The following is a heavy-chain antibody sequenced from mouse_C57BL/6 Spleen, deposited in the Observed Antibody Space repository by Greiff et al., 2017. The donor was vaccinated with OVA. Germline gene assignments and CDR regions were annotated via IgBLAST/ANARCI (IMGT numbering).Heavy chain of an antibody. Sequence: QVQLQQPGAELVMPGASVKLSCKASGYTFTSYWMHWVKQRPGQGLEWMGEIDPSDSYTNYNQKFKVKSTLTVYKSSSTAYMQLSSLTSEDSAVYYCARDYGSSYVGYFDVWGTGTTVTVSS. D-gene: IGHD1-1*01. CDR3: ARDYGSSYVGYFDV. V-gene: IGHV1-69*01. J-gene: IGHJ1*03. CDR1: GYTFTSYW. CDR2: IDPSDSYT.